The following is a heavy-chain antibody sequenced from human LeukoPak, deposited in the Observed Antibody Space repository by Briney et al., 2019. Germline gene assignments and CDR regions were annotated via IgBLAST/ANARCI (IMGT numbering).Heavy chain of an antibody. CDR3: ARRLPTADAFDI. CDR2: IYYSGST. V-gene: IGHV4-59*08. Sequence: PSETLSLTCTVSGGSISSYYWSWIRQPPGKGLEWIGYIYYSGSTNYNPSLKSRVTISVDTSKNQFSLKLSSVTAADTAVYYCARRLPTADAFDIWGQGTMVTVSS. J-gene: IGHJ3*02. D-gene: IGHD2-21*02. CDR1: GGSISSYY.